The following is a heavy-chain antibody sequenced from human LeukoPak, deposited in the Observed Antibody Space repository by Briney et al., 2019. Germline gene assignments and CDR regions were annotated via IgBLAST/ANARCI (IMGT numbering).Heavy chain of an antibody. V-gene: IGHV4-4*07. CDR1: GGSISSYY. Sequence: PSETLSLTCTVSGGSISSYYWTWIRQPAGKGLEWIGRIYASGTSNYNPSLKSRVTISADTSKNQFSLRLSSVTAADTAVYYCARGLDGYGTFDYWGQGTLVTVSS. J-gene: IGHJ4*02. D-gene: IGHD5-24*01. CDR2: IYASGTS. CDR3: ARGLDGYGTFDY.